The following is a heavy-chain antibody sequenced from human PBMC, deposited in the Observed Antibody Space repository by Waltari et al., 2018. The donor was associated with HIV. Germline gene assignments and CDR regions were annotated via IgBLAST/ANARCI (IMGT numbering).Heavy chain of an antibody. CDR2: ISSSSSTI. CDR1: GFNFGSYS. Sequence: EVQLVESGGGLVQPGGSLRISCTAFGFNFGSYSMHWVRQAPGKVLEWVSYISSSSSTIYYADSVKGRFTISRDNAKNSLYLQMNSLRAEDTAVYYCARDTPYNWNYPGGYFDYWGQGTLVTVSS. D-gene: IGHD1-7*01. CDR3: ARDTPYNWNYPGGYFDY. J-gene: IGHJ4*02. V-gene: IGHV3-48*04.